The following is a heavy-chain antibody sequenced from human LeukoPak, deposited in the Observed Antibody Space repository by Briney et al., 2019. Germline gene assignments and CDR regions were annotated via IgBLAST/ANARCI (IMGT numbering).Heavy chain of an antibody. J-gene: IGHJ4*02. CDR1: GFNFVNYA. D-gene: IGHD3-22*01. V-gene: IGHV3-30*04. Sequence: GGSLRLSCAASGFNFVNYAMHWVRQAPGKGLDWVALISYDGSFQSYADSVKGRFTISTDHPKNTLYLQMNSLRAEDTAVYFCAKRGVVIRVILVGFHKEAYYFDSWGQGALVTVSS. CDR2: ISYDGSFQ. CDR3: AKRGVVIRVILVGFHKEAYYFDS.